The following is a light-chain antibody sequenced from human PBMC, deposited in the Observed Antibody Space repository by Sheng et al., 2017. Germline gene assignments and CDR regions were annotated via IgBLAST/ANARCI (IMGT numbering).Light chain of an antibody. J-gene: IGLJ3*02. Sequence: SYVLTQAPSMSVAPGQTARITCGGKDIGTKSVHWYQQKPGQAPAVVVHDTWVRPSGVPERFSGSSSGNTATLTISAVEVGDEADYYCQVWDIPTDQRVFGGGTGLTV. CDR2: DTW. CDR3: QVWDIPTDQRV. CDR1: DIGTKS. V-gene: IGLV3-21*02.